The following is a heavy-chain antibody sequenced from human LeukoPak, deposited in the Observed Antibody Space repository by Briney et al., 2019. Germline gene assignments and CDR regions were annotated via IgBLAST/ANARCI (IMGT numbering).Heavy chain of an antibody. CDR1: GYTFTSYD. J-gene: IGHJ3*02. Sequence: ASVKVSCKASGYTFTSYDINWVRQATGQGLEWMGWMNPNSGNTGYAQKFQGRVTMTRNTSISTAYMELSSLRSEDTAVYYCARDLGSEAAADNVGVAFDIWGQGTMVTVSS. CDR3: ARDLGSEAAADNVGVAFDI. V-gene: IGHV1-8*01. CDR2: MNPNSGNT. D-gene: IGHD6-13*01.